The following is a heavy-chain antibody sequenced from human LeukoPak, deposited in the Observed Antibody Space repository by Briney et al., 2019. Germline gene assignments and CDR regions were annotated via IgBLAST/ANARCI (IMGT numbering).Heavy chain of an antibody. CDR2: MSYDGTSK. D-gene: IGHD3-10*01. CDR3: VRGPETYFYYSGSSSDFDY. V-gene: IGHV3-33*01. CDR1: GFTFDNFG. J-gene: IGHJ4*02. Sequence: PGGSLTLACAASGFTFDNFGMHWVRQAPGRGLEWVALMSYDGTSKYYADSVKGRFTISRDDSKDTLFLEMNSLRGEDTAVYYCVRGPETYFYYSGSSSDFDYWGQGTPVTISS.